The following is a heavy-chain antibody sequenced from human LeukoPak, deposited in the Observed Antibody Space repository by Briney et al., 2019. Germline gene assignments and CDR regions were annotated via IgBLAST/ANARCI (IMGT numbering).Heavy chain of an antibody. CDR1: GGSISSSSYF. J-gene: IGHJ4*02. CDR3: RVTMIVVVTPYFDY. Sequence: SETLSLTCNVSGGSISSSSYFGGWIRQPPGKGLEWIGSIYYDGNTYYNPSLKSRVTMSVDTSKNQFSLKLSSVTAADTAVYYCRVTMIVVVTPYFDYWGQGTLVTVSS. D-gene: IGHD3-22*01. CDR2: IYYDGNT. V-gene: IGHV4-39*07.